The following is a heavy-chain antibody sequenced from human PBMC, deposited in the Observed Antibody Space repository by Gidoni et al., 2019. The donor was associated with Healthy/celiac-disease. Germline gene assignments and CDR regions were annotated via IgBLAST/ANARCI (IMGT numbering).Heavy chain of an antibody. V-gene: IGHV5-51*01. J-gene: IGHJ6*02. CDR2: IYPGDSDT. CDR1: GYSFTRYW. Sequence: EVQLVQSGAEVKKPGESLKISCKGSGYSFTRYWIGWVRQMPGTGLEWMGIIYPGDSDTRYSPSFQGQVTISADKSISTAYLQWSSLKASDTAMYYCARLGKLSPIKDTAMVTQRQEKDYYGMDVWGQGTTVTVSS. CDR3: ARLGKLSPIKDTAMVTQRQEKDYYGMDV. D-gene: IGHD5-18*01.